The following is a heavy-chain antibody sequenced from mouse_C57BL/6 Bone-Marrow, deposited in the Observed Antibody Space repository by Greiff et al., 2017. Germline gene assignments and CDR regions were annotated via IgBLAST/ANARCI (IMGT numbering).Heavy chain of an antibody. V-gene: IGHV3-6*01. Sequence: DVHLVESGPGLVKPSQSLSLTCSVTGYSITSGYYWNWIRQFPGNKLEWMGYISYDGSNNYNPSLKNRISITRDTSKNQFFLKLNSVTTEDTATYYCARDGAAWFAYWGQGTLVTVSA. CDR3: ARDGAAWFAY. CDR2: ISYDGSN. CDR1: GYSITSGYY. J-gene: IGHJ3*01.